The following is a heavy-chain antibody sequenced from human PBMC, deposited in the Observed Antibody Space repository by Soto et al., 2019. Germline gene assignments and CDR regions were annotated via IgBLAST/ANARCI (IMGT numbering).Heavy chain of an antibody. Sequence: ASVKVSCKASGYPFTDYAIHWARQAPGQSLEWTGWINVGDGNTAYSQKFHGRLTITRDTSANTVYMELRGLTSEDTAVYYCACLREYKWVSVPSYYWSRGTLVIGSS. CDR2: INVGDGNT. CDR3: ACLREYKWVSVPSYY. D-gene: IGHD1-20*01. J-gene: IGHJ4*02. CDR1: GYPFTDYA. V-gene: IGHV1-3*01.